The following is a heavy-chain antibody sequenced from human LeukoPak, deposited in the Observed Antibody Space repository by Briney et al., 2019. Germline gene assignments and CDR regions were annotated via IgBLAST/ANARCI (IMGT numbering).Heavy chain of an antibody. CDR2: IYYSGST. J-gene: IGHJ4*02. CDR1: GGSISSSSYY. V-gene: IGHV4-39*07. D-gene: IGHD3-3*01. Sequence: SETLSLTCTVSGGSISSSSYYWGWIRQPPGKGLEWIGSIYYSGSTYYNPSLKSRVTISVDTSKNQFSLKLSSVTAADTAVYYCAREIGRIFGVVNLGPYFDYWGQGTLVTVSS. CDR3: AREIGRIFGVVNLGPYFDY.